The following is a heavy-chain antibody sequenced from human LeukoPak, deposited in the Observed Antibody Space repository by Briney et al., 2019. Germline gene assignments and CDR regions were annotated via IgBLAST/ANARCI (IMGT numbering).Heavy chain of an antibody. Sequence: GGSLRLSCAASGFTFSSYSMNWVRQAPGTGLEWVSSISSSSSYIYYADSVKGRFTISRENAKNSLYLQMNSLRAEDTAVYYCARDAVDQAFDIWGQGTMVTVSS. V-gene: IGHV3-21*01. J-gene: IGHJ3*02. CDR1: GFTFSSYS. D-gene: IGHD2-2*01. CDR3: ARDAVDQAFDI. CDR2: ISSSSSYI.